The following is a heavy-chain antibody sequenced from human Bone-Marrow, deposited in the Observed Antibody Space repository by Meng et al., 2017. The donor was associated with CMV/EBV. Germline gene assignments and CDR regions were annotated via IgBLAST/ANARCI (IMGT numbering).Heavy chain of an antibody. V-gene: IGHV3-11*01. Sequence: GESLKISCAASGFTFSDYYMSWIRQAPGKGLEWVSYISSSGSTIYYADSVKGRFTISRDNAKNSLYLQMNSLRAEDTAVYYCALEGNYYGSGSYFNYWGQGTLVTV. CDR2: ISSSGSTI. CDR1: GFTFSDYY. D-gene: IGHD3-10*01. J-gene: IGHJ4*02. CDR3: ALEGNYYGSGSYFNY.